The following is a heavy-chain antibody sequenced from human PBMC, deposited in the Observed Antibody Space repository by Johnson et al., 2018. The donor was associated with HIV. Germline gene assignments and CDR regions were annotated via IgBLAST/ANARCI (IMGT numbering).Heavy chain of an antibody. CDR2: ISGSGGST. V-gene: IGHV3-23*04. Sequence: VQLVESGGGLVQPGGSLRLSCAASGFTFSSYAMSWVRQAPGKGLEWVSAISGSGGSTYYADSVKGRFTISRDKAKNTLYLQMNSLRAEDTAVYYCSKDSGYDCWSGQYTDDAFDIWGQGTMVTVSS. CDR3: SKDSGYDCWSGQYTDDAFDI. J-gene: IGHJ3*02. CDR1: GFTFSSYA. D-gene: IGHD3-3*01.